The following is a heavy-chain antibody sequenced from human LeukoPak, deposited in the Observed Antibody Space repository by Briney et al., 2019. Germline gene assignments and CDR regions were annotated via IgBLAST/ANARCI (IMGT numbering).Heavy chain of an antibody. CDR1: GFTFSSYW. J-gene: IGHJ4*02. Sequence: PGGSLRLSCAASGFTFSSYWMSWVRQAPGKGLEWVANIKQDGSETYYLDSVKGRFTISRDNAKNSLYLQMNSLRAEDTALYYCARDCSATRCHNYWGQGTLVTASS. V-gene: IGHV3-7*01. D-gene: IGHD2-2*01. CDR2: IKQDGSET. CDR3: ARDCSATRCHNY.